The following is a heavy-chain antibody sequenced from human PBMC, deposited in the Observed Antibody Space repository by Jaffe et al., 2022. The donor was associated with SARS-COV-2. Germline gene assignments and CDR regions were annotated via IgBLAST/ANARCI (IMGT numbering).Heavy chain of an antibody. CDR1: GFTFSDHY. CDR3: AREQQLALLGYYYYYGMDV. D-gene: IGHD6-13*01. CDR2: TRNKANSYTT. V-gene: IGHV3-72*01. Sequence: EVQLVESGGGLVQPGGSLRLSCAASGFTFSDHYMDWVRQAPGKGLEWVGRTRNKANSYTTEYAASVKGRFTISRDDSKNSLYLQMNSLKTEDTAVYYCAREQQLALLGYYYYYGMDVWGQGTTVTVSS. J-gene: IGHJ6*02.